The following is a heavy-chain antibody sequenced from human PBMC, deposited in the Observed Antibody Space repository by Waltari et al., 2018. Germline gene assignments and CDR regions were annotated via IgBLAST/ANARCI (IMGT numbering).Heavy chain of an antibody. Sequence: QVQLQASGPGLVKPSETLSLTCTVSGGSISSHYWSWIRQPPGKGLEWIGYIYYSGSTNYNPSLKSRVTISVDTSKNQFSLKLSSVTAADTAVYYCARVYGRDGWAYYFDYWGQGTLVTVSS. J-gene: IGHJ4*02. V-gene: IGHV4-59*11. D-gene: IGHD6-19*01. CDR2: IYYSGST. CDR3: ARVYGRDGWAYYFDY. CDR1: GGSISSHY.